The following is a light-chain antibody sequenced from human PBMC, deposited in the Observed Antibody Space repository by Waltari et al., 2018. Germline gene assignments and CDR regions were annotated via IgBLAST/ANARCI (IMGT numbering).Light chain of an antibody. CDR2: AAS. Sequence: EIVLTQSPATLSVSPGERATLSCRASQSVSSHLARYQQKPGQAPRLLIHAASTRATAILAKFSGSGSRTEFTLTISSLQSEDCAVYYCQQYTDWPPYTFGQGTKLEIK. CDR1: QSVSSH. J-gene: IGKJ2*01. V-gene: IGKV3-15*01. CDR3: QQYTDWPPYT.